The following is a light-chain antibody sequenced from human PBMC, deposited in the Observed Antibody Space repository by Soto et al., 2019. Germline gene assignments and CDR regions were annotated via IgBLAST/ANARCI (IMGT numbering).Light chain of an antibody. CDR1: QSVRRF. V-gene: IGKV3-11*01. Sequence: EVVLTQSPATLSLSPGERATLSCRASQSVRRFLTWYQQKPGQAPRLLVYDASNRAAGAPARFSGSGSGTDFTLTISSLEPEDFAVYYCQHRSSWPLTFGGGTNVEIK. CDR3: QHRSSWPLT. J-gene: IGKJ4*01. CDR2: DAS.